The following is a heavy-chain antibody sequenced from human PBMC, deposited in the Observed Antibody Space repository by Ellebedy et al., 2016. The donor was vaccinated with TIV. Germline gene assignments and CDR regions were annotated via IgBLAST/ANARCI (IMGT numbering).Heavy chain of an antibody. V-gene: IGHV4-39*01. CDR3: ARGTYGDFADNWFDP. D-gene: IGHD4-17*01. CDR2: INYIGSS. J-gene: IGHJ5*02. CDR1: GASISSSDYF. Sequence: GSLRLSCTVSGASISSSDYFWGWIRQPPGKGLEWIGNINYIGSSYHNPSLKSRVTLSLDASKNQASLKLTAVAAADTAVYYCARGTYGDFADNWFDPWGQGTLVIVSS.